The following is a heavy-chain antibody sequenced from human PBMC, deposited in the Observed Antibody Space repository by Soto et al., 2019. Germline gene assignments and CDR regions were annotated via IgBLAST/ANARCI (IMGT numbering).Heavy chain of an antibody. CDR1: GFTLSRYG. Sequence: ESVGGVVQPGRSLRLSCAASGFTLSRYGMHWVRQAPGKGLEWVAVISFEGNTQYYADSVKGRFTISRDNSKDTLSLQIHSLRPEDTAVYYCARGAEHQLLSRDYFYGMDVW. CDR2: ISFEGNTQ. V-gene: IGHV3-30*05. J-gene: IGHJ6*01. D-gene: IGHD1-1*01. CDR3: ARGAEHQLLSRDYFYGMDV.